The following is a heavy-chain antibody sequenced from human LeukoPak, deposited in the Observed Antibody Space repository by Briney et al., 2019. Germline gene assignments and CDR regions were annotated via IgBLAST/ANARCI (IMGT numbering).Heavy chain of an antibody. CDR2: ISGSGGST. D-gene: IGHD2-2*01. V-gene: IGHV3-23*01. Sequence: QSGGSLRLSCAASGFTFSSYAMSWVRQAPGKGLEWVSAISGSGGSTYYADSVKGRFTISRDNSKDTLYLQMNSLRAEDTALYYCAKDMGQLLFFSFDYWGQGTLVTVSS. J-gene: IGHJ4*02. CDR1: GFTFSSYA. CDR3: AKDMGQLLFFSFDY.